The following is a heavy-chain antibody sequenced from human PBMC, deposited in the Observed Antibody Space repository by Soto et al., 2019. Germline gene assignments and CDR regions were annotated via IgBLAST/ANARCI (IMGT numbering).Heavy chain of an antibody. CDR3: AKDSGDFWSGYQPNWFDP. D-gene: IGHD3-3*01. V-gene: IGHV3-9*01. CDR2: ISWNSGSI. CDR1: GFTFDDYA. Sequence: ESGGGLVQPGRSLRLSCAASGFTFDDYAMHWVRQAPGKGLEWVSGISWNSGSIGYADSVKGRFTISRDNAKNSLYLQMNSLRAEDTALYYCAKDSGDFWSGYQPNWFDPWGQGTLVTVSS. J-gene: IGHJ5*02.